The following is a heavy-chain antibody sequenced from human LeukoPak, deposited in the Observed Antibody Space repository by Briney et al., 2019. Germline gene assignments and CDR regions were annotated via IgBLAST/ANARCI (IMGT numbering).Heavy chain of an antibody. CDR1: GSSISNAHY. J-gene: IGHJ4*02. Sequence: PSETLSLTCGVSGSSISNAHYWACIRLPPGKGLEWIGNISQSGIASYHPSLKSRVSISLDTSKNHFSLNLRSVTAADTAVYFCARASVEHSIVAGDYFDYWGQGTLVTVSS. V-gene: IGHV4-38-2*01. D-gene: IGHD2-15*01. CDR2: ISQSGIA. CDR3: ARASVEHSIVAGDYFDY.